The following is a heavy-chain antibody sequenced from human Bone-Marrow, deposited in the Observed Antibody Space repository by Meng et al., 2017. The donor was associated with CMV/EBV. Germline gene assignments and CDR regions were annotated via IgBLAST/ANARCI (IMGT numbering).Heavy chain of an antibody. CDR3: ARDLEYCIYTTCYGMGY. Sequence: SLKISCAASGFTFNDYALHWVRQAPGKGLEWVAIISSDGSKKYYADSVKGRFSISRDNSENTLYLQMNSLRAEDTAIYYCARDLEYCIYTTCYGMGYWGQGTPVTVSS. CDR1: GFTFNDYA. D-gene: IGHD2/OR15-2a*01. J-gene: IGHJ4*02. CDR2: ISSDGSKK. V-gene: IGHV3-30-3*01.